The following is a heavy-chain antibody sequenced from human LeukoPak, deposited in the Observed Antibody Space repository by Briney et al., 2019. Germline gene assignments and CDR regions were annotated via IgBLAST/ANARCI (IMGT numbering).Heavy chain of an antibody. CDR3: ARDSDGYSSGWYAGDDY. Sequence: ASVKVSCKASGGTFSIYAISWVRQAPGQGLEWMGGIIPIFGTANYAQKFQGRVTITADESTSTAYMELSSLRSEDTAVYYCARDSDGYSSGWYAGDDYWGQGTLVTVSS. CDR2: IIPIFGTA. V-gene: IGHV1-69*13. CDR1: GGTFSIYA. J-gene: IGHJ4*02. D-gene: IGHD6-19*01.